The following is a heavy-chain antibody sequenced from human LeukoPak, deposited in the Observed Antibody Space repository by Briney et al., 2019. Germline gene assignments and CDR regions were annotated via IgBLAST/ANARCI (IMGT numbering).Heavy chain of an antibody. J-gene: IGHJ6*04. V-gene: IGHV3-23*01. CDR1: GFTFSSYA. D-gene: IGHD7-27*01. CDR3: AKGTLGIRYYYYGMDV. CDR2: ISGSGGST. Sequence: GGSLRLSCAASGFTFSSYAMSWVRQAPGKGLEWFSAISGSGGSTYYADSVKGRFTISRDSSKNTLYLQMNSLRAEDTAVYYCAKGTLGIRYYYYGMDVWGKGTTVTVSS.